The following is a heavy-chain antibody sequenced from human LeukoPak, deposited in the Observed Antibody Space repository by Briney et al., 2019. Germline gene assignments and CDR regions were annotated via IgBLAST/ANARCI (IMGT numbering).Heavy chain of an antibody. V-gene: IGHV1-18*01. CDR3: ARVPITIFGVDPRFDP. CDR2: LSAYNGNT. Sequence: ASVKVSCKASGYTFTSYGISWVRQAPGQGLEWMGWLSAYNGNTNYAQKLQGRVTMTTDTSTSTAYMELRSLRSDDTAVYYCARVPITIFGVDPRFDPWGQGTLVTVSS. CDR1: GYTFTSYG. D-gene: IGHD3-3*01. J-gene: IGHJ5*02.